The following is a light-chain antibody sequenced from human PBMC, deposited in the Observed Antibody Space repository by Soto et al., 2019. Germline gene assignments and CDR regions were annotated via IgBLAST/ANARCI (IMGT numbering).Light chain of an antibody. CDR1: QSVGSSY. Sequence: EIVLTQSPGTLSLSPGERATLSCRASQSVGSSYLAWYQQKPGQAPRLLIYGASSRATGIPDRFSGSGSGTDFTLTISRLEPEDSAVYYCQQYGSSPRTFSQGTKVEIK. J-gene: IGKJ1*01. V-gene: IGKV3-20*01. CDR2: GAS. CDR3: QQYGSSPRT.